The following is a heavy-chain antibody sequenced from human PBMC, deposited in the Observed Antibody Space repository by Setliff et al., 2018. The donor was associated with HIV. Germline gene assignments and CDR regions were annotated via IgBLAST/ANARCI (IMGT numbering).Heavy chain of an antibody. D-gene: IGHD2-15*01. CDR3: ARVAAGHCSSGTCYFDD. CDR1: SSYA. V-gene: IGHV3-30*04. J-gene: IGHJ4*02. CDR2: ISYDGSNK. Sequence: GGSLRLSCEAFSSYAMHWVRQAPGKGLVWVAVISYDGSNKYYADSVKGRFTISRDNSRNTLDLQMHSLRPEDSAVYYCARVAAGHCSSGTCYFDDWGQGTRVTVSS.